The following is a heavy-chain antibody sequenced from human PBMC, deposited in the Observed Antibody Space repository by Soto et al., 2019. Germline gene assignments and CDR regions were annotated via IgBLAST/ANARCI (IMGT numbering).Heavy chain of an antibody. J-gene: IGHJ6*02. CDR3: VQSRCGGDCLPSYSSHSDYGLDV. Sequence: QITLKESGPTLVKPTQTLTLTCTFSGFSLSTTGEGVGWIRQPPGKALEWLALIYWDADKRYNPSLKSRLTITKDTSKKQVVLTMTNMDPVDTATYYCVQSRCGGDCLPSYSSHSDYGLDVWGQGTTVTVSS. V-gene: IGHV2-5*02. CDR2: IYWDADK. D-gene: IGHD2-21*02. CDR1: GFSLSTTGEG.